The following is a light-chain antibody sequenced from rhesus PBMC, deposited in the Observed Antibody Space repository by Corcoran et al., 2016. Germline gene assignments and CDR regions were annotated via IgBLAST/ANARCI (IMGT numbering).Light chain of an antibody. V-gene: IGKV1S17*01. CDR1: QGITND. CDR2: EAS. CDR3: PHYYSTPYS. Sequence: DIQMTQSPSSLSASVGDRVTITGRASQGITNDLAWYQQKPGETPKLLIYEASSLQSGIPSRFSGSGSWTDFTLSIRSLQSEYFATYYCPHYYSTPYSFGQGHKVKIK. J-gene: IGKJ2*01.